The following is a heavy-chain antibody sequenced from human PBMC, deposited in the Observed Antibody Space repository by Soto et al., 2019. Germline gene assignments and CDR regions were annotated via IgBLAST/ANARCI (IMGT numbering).Heavy chain of an antibody. D-gene: IGHD6-13*01. CDR1: GDSVSSNSAA. CDR2: TYYRSKWYN. V-gene: IGHV6-1*01. Sequence: SETLSLTCAISGDSVSSNSAAWNWIRQSPSRGLEWLGRTYYRSKWYNDYAVSVKSRITINPNTSKNQFSLQLNSVTPEDTAVYYCARAGFGYSSSWYYFDYWGQGTLVTVSS. J-gene: IGHJ4*02. CDR3: ARAGFGYSSSWYYFDY.